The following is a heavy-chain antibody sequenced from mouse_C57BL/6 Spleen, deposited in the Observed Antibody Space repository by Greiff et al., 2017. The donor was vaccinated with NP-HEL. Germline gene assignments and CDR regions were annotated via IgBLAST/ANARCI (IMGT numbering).Heavy chain of an antibody. J-gene: IGHJ2*01. CDR2: IYPGSGNT. CDR3: ARGVGSSGYPDY. V-gene: IGHV1-76*01. Sequence: VQLQQSGAELVRPGASVKLSCKASGYTFTDYYINWVKQRPGQGLEWIARIYPGSGNTYYNEKFKGKATLTAEKSSSTAYMQLSSLTSEDSAVYFCARGVGSSGYPDYWGQGTTLTVSS. CDR1: GYTFTDYY. D-gene: IGHD3-2*02.